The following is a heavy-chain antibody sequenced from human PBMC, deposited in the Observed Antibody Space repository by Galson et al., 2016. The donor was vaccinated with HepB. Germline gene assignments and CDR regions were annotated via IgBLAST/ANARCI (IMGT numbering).Heavy chain of an antibody. CDR2: IYYSGTT. V-gene: IGHV4-39*02. CDR3: ARDAGVVVPTDSYGMDV. Sequence: SETLSLTCTVSGGSISSSYYYWAWIRQPPGKGLEWIGSIYYSGTTYYNPSLQGRVTLSVDTSKNQFSLSLTLVTAADTSVYYCARDAGVVVPTDSYGMDVWGQGTTVTVSS. D-gene: IGHD2-2*01. J-gene: IGHJ6*02. CDR1: GGSISSSYYY.